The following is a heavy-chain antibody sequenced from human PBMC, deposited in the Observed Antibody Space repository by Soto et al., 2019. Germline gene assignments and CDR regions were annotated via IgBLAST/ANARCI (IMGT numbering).Heavy chain of an antibody. Sequence: PGGSLRLSCAASGFTFSSYAMSWVRQAPGKGLGWVSAISGSGGSTYYADSVKGRFTISRDNSKNTLYLQMNSLRAEDTAVYYCAKSLLWFGELLSAFDYWGQGTLVTVSS. CDR3: AKSLLWFGELLSAFDY. D-gene: IGHD3-10*01. CDR1: GFTFSSYA. CDR2: ISGSGGST. J-gene: IGHJ4*02. V-gene: IGHV3-23*01.